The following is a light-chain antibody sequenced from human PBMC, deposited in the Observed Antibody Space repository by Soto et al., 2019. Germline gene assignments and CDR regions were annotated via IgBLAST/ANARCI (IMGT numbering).Light chain of an antibody. CDR3: QSYDSSLRRV. V-gene: IGLV1-40*01. Sequence: QSVLTQPPSVSGAPGQRVTISCTGSSSNIGAGYDVHWYQQLPGTAPKLLIYGNSNRPSGVPDRFSGSKSGTSASLAITGXXXXXXXDYYCQSYDSSLRRVFGGGTKLTVL. J-gene: IGLJ2*01. CDR1: SSNIGAGYD. CDR2: GNS.